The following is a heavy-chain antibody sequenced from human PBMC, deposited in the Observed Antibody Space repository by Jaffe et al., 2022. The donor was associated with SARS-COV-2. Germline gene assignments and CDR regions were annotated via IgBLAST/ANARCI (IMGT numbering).Heavy chain of an antibody. Sequence: QVQLVESGGGLVKPGGSLRLSCAASGFTFSDYYMSWIRQAPGKGLEWVSYISSSGSTIYYADSVKGRFTISRDNAKNSLYLQMNSLRAEDTAVYYCARALDESSGDYWDLDYYGMDVWGQGTTVTVSS. V-gene: IGHV3-11*01. D-gene: IGHD2-21*02. CDR3: ARALDESSGDYWDLDYYGMDV. J-gene: IGHJ6*02. CDR1: GFTFSDYY. CDR2: ISSSGSTI.